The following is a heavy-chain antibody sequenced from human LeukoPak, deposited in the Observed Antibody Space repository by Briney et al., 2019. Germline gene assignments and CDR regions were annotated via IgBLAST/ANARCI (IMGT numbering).Heavy chain of an antibody. CDR1: GFTLSSYA. CDR2: ISGSGDNT. D-gene: IGHD2/OR15-2a*01. Sequence: GGSLRLSCAASGFTLSSYAMSWVRQVPGKGLEWVSVISGSGDNTYYADSVKGRFTISRDNSKNMLYLQMNSLRADDTAVYYCAREVVIFPDYYYYGMDVWGQGTTVTVSS. J-gene: IGHJ6*02. V-gene: IGHV3-23*01. CDR3: AREVVIFPDYYYYGMDV.